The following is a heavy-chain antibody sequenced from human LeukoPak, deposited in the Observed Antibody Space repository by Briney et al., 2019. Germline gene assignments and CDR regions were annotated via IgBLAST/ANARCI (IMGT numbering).Heavy chain of an antibody. CDR3: ARRVVNNRNWYFNL. D-gene: IGHD4-23*01. CDR1: GYSFTNYW. Sequence: GESLKISCKDSGYSFTNYWIVWVRQMPGKGLEWMGIIYPGDSDTRYSPSFQGQVTISADKSINTAYLQWSSLKASDTAMYYCARRVVNNRNWYFNLWGRGTLVTVSS. J-gene: IGHJ2*01. CDR2: IYPGDSDT. V-gene: IGHV5-51*01.